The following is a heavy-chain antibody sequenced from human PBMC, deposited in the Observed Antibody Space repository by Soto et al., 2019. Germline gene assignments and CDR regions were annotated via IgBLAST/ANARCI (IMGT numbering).Heavy chain of an antibody. CDR3: VRDLYGSGSYYTDY. D-gene: IGHD3-10*01. CDR1: GYMFIRYG. V-gene: IGHV1-18*01. Sequence: SVKVCCKASGYMFIRYGNNWVRQAPGQVLECLRSITPSNCNTKYAQNFQGRVTITTYTSTSTPYMEMRSLRSDDTAVYYCVRDLYGSGSYYTDYWSPGTLVTVSS. J-gene: IGHJ4*02. CDR2: ITPSNCNT.